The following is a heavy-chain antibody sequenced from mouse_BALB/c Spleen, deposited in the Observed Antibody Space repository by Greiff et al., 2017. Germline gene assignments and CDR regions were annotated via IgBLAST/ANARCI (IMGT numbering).Heavy chain of an antibody. V-gene: IGHV1S56*01. Sequence: QVQLQQSGPELVKPGASVRISCKASGYTFTSYYIHWVKQRPGQGLEWIGWIYPGNVNTKYNEKFKGKATLTADKSSSTAYMQLSSLTSEDSAVYVCARYGNYVEAMDYWGQGTSVTVSS. J-gene: IGHJ4*01. CDR1: GYTFTSYY. CDR2: IYPGNVNT. CDR3: ARYGNYVEAMDY. D-gene: IGHD2-1*01.